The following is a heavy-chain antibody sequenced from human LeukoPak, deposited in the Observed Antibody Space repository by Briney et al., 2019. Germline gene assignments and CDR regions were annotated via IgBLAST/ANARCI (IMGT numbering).Heavy chain of an antibody. V-gene: IGHV3-30*19. CDR3: ARGGSGSSEYDY. J-gene: IGHJ4*02. D-gene: IGHD3-10*01. Sequence: GGSLRLSCAASGFTFSKYGIHWVRQAPGKGLEWVAVISYDGSNKYYADSVKGRFTISRDNSKNTLFLQMNSLRVEDTAVYYCARGGSGSSEYDYWGQGTLVTVSS. CDR1: GFTFSKYG. CDR2: ISYDGSNK.